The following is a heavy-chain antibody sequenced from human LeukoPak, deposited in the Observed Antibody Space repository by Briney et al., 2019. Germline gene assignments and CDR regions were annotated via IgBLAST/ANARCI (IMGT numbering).Heavy chain of an antibody. J-gene: IGHJ4*02. V-gene: IGHV1-46*01. CDR2: INPSGGST. CDR3: ARWTTTYLDY. D-gene: IGHD4-11*01. CDR1: GYTFTSYY. Sequence: GASVKVSCKASGYTFTSYYLHWVRQAPGQGLEWMGIINPSGGSTSYAQKFQGRVTMTRDTSTSTVYMDLSSLRSEDTAVYYCARWTTTYLDYWGQGTLVTVSS.